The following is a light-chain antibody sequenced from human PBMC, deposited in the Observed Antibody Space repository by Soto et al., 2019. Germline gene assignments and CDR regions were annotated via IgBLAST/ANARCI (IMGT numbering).Light chain of an antibody. CDR3: QQRSNWPLLT. CDR1: QSVRSY. Sequence: ELELTQSPATLSLSPGARATLSCRASQSVRSYLAWYRQKPGQAPRLLIYDASNRATGIPARFSGSGSGTDFTLTISSLEPEDFAVYYGQQRSNWPLLTFGGGTKVDIK. J-gene: IGKJ4*01. CDR2: DAS. V-gene: IGKV3-11*01.